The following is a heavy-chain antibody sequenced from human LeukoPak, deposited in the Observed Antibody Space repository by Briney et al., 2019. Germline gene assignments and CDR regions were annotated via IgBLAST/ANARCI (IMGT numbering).Heavy chain of an antibody. CDR3: ARGPNSIGDFDY. CDR2: TYSGGST. D-gene: IGHD2/OR15-2a*01. Sequence: PGGSLRLSCAASGFTVSSNYMSWVRRAPGKGLEWVSVTYSGGSTYYADSVKGRFTISRDNSKNTLYLQMNSLRAEDTAVYYCARGPNSIGDFDYWRQGTLVTVSS. CDR1: GFTVSSNY. J-gene: IGHJ4*02. V-gene: IGHV3-66*02.